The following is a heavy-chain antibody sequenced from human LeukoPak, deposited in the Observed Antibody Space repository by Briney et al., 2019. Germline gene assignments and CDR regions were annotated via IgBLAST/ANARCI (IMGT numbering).Heavy chain of an antibody. CDR2: ISSSSGYI. CDR3: ARGYGDYAY. V-gene: IGHV3-21*01. J-gene: IGHJ4*02. D-gene: IGHD4-17*01. Sequence: GGSLRLSCAASGFTFSSYTMNWVRQAPGKGLEWVSSISSSSGYIYYADSVKGRSTLSRDNAKNSPYLQMSSLRAEDTAVYYCARGYGDYAYWGQGTLVTVSS. CDR1: GFTFSSYT.